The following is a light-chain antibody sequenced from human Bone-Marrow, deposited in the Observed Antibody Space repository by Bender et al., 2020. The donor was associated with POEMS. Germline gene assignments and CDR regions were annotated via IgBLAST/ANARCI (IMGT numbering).Light chain of an antibody. CDR2: SSH. Sequence: QSVLTQPPSASGTPGQRVTISCSGGSSNIGAHAVNWYQHLPGTAPKLLIYSSHRRPSEVPDRFSGSRSGTSASLATGGVQSEDEADYYCAVWDDSLNGWVFGGGTKLTV. CDR1: SSNIGAHA. J-gene: IGLJ3*02. V-gene: IGLV1-44*01. CDR3: AVWDDSLNGWV.